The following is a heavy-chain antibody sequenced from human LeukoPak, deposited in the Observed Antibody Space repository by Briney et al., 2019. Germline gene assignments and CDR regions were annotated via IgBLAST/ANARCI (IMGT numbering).Heavy chain of an antibody. CDR3: ARAVHWGPDY. CDR1: GYTFTGYY. CDR2: INPNSGDT. Sequence: ASVKVSCTASGYTFTGYYLHWVRQAPGQGLEWMGWINPNSGDTNYAQKFQGRVTMTRDTSISTAYMELSRLTSDDTAVYFCARAVHWGPDYWGQGTLVTVSS. J-gene: IGHJ4*02. D-gene: IGHD7-27*01. V-gene: IGHV1-2*02.